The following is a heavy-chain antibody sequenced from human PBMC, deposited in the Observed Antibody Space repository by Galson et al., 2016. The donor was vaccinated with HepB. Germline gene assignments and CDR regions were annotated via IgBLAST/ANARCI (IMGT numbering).Heavy chain of an antibody. D-gene: IGHD2-2*01. J-gene: IGHJ3*02. V-gene: IGHV6-1*01. CDR3: TRDLLPVNFSGGHDGFYI. Sequence: CAISGDSVSSNSAAWNWIRQSPLRGLEWLGRTYYRSRWYNDYAVSVKSRITFNPDTSKNHFSLQLNSVAPEDTAVYYCTRDLLPVNFSGGHDGFYIWGQGTLVSVSS. CDR1: GDSVSSNSAA. CDR2: TYYRSRWYN.